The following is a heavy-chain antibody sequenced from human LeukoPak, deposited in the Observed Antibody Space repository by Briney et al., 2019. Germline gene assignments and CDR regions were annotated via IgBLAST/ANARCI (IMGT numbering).Heavy chain of an antibody. CDR1: GYTFTGYY. V-gene: IGHV1-18*04. D-gene: IGHD3-16*01. J-gene: IGHJ4*02. CDR2: ISAYNGNT. Sequence: ASVKVSCKASGYTFTGYYMHWVRQAPGQGLEWMGWISAYNGNTDYAQKFQGRVTMTTDTSTRTAYMELKSLRSDDTAVYYCVSERQVGPGVTFSFWGQGTLVTVSS. CDR3: VSERQVGPGVTFSF.